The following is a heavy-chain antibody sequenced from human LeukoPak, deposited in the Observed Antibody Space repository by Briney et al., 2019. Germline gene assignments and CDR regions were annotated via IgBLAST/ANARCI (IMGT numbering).Heavy chain of an antibody. D-gene: IGHD1-7*01. Sequence: SVKVSCKASGGTFSSYAISWVRQAPGQGLEWMGGIIPIFGTANYAQKFQGRVTITADESTSTAYMELSSLSSEDTAVYYCAYPNYWYYYGMDVWGQGTTVTVSS. V-gene: IGHV1-69*01. CDR3: AYPNYWYYYGMDV. CDR1: GGTFSSYA. J-gene: IGHJ6*02. CDR2: IIPIFGTA.